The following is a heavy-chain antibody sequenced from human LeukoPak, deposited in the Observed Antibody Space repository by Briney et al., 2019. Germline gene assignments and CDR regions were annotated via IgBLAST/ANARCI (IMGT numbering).Heavy chain of an antibody. D-gene: IGHD5-12*01. Sequence: KSGGSLRLSCAASGFTFSSYSMNWVRRAPGKGLEWVSSISSSSSYIYYADSVKGRFTISRDNAKNSLYLQMNSLRAEDTAVYYCARDSTLGDSGLDYWGQGTLVTVSS. CDR1: GFTFSSYS. CDR3: ARDSTLGDSGLDY. CDR2: ISSSSSYI. J-gene: IGHJ4*02. V-gene: IGHV3-21*01.